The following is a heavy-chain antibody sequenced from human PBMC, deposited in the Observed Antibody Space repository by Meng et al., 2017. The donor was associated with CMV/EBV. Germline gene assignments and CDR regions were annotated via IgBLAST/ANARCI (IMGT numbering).Heavy chain of an antibody. V-gene: IGHV3-30*02. J-gene: IGHJ3*02. Sequence: GESLKISCAASGFTFRRYDIHWVRQAPGKGLEWVAFIENDGTNKKSADSVKGRFIISRDNSKNTLYLQMNSLRAEDTAAYYCAKFLTDSPDDAFDIWGQGTMVTVSS. D-gene: IGHD3-9*01. CDR1: GFTFRRYD. CDR2: IENDGTNK. CDR3: AKFLTDSPDDAFDI.